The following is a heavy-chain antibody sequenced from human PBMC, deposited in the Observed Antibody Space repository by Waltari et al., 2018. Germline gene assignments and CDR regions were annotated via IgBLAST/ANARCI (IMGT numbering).Heavy chain of an antibody. J-gene: IGHJ4*02. CDR1: GFTFSDHY. Sequence: EVQLVESGGGLVQPGGSLRLSCAASGFTFSDHYMDWVRQAPGKGMEWVGRTRNKANSYTTEYAASVKGRFTISRDDSKNALYLQMNSLKTEDTAVYYGARGGYDNDYWGQGTLVTVSS. V-gene: IGHV3-72*01. CDR3: ARGGYDNDY. CDR2: TRNKANSYTT. D-gene: IGHD5-18*01.